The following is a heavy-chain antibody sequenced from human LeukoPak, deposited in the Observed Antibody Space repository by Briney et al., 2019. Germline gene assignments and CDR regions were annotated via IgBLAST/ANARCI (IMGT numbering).Heavy chain of an antibody. D-gene: IGHD1-26*01. CDR1: AFTFSSYW. J-gene: IGHJ3*02. V-gene: IGHV3-74*01. CDR3: ARVRVGSGSYYAADAFDI. CDR2: INSDGSST. Sequence: GGSLRLSCAASAFTFSSYWMHWVRQPPGKWLVWVSRINSDGSSTSYADSVKGRFTISRDNAKNTLYLQMNSLRAEDTAVYYCARVRVGSGSYYAADAFDIWGQGTMVTVSS.